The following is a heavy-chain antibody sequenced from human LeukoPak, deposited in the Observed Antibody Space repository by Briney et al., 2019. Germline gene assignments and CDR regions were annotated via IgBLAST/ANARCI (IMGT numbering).Heavy chain of an antibody. V-gene: IGHV7-4-1*02. D-gene: IGHD5-18*01. J-gene: IGHJ4*02. CDR1: GYTFTSYA. CDR3: AARLFTAMVFFDY. Sequence: PWASVKVSCKASGYTFTSYAMNWVRQAPGQGLEWMGWINTNTGNPTYAQGFTGRFVFSLDTSVSTAYLQISSLKAEDTAVYYCAARLFTAMVFFDYWGQGTLVTVSS. CDR2: INTNTGNP.